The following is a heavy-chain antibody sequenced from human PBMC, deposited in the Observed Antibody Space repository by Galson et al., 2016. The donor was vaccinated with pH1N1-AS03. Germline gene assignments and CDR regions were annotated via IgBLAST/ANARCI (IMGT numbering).Heavy chain of an antibody. V-gene: IGHV1-69-2*01. J-gene: IGHJ6*02. CDR3: TTVRLRGSGGMDV. Sequence: VKVSCKVSGYNFTDYYLHWMQQAPGKGFEWMGHVDPEDGQTKYAPKFQGRVTMTADTSTDTAYMELTSLRSEDTAIYYCTTVRLRGSGGMDVWGQGTTVIVSS. D-gene: IGHD2-8*01. CDR2: VDPEDGQT. CDR1: GYNFTDYY.